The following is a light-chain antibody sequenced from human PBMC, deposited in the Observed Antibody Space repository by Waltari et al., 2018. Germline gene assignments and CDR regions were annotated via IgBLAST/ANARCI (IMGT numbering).Light chain of an antibody. CDR2: NNY. V-gene: IGLV1-44*01. CDR3: ATWDDSLNAWV. Sequence: QSVLTQPPSASGTPGQRVTISCSGSSSNIGCKSVYCYQHPPGAAPKLLIYNNYQRPSGVPDRFSASKSGTSASLAISGLQSEDEADYYCATWDDSLNAWVFGGGTRLTVL. CDR1: SSNIGCKS. J-gene: IGLJ3*02.